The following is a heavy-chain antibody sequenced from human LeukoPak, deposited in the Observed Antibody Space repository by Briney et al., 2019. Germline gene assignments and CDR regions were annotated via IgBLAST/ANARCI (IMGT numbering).Heavy chain of an antibody. V-gene: IGHV3-23*01. CDR2: ISGSGDST. J-gene: IGHJ4*02. D-gene: IGHD1-26*01. CDR3: ARGATLDY. CDR1: GFTFNSHA. Sequence: GGSLRLSCAASGFTFNSHAMNWVRQAPGKGLEWVSGISGSGDSTYYADSVKGRFTISRDNAKNSLYLQMNSLRAEDTAVYYCARGATLDYWGQGTLVTVSS.